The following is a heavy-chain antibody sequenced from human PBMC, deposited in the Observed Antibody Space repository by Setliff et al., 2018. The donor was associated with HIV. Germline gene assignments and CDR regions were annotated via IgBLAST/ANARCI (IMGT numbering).Heavy chain of an antibody. J-gene: IGHJ3*02. CDR2: INPNSGGT. Sequence: ASVKVSCKASGYTFSDYYMHWVRQALGQGLEWMGWINPNSGGTNYAQKFQGRVNMTRDTSISTTYMELSRLRSDDTAVYYCARDPGYKSTWYGVFDIWGQGTMVTVSS. CDR3: ARDPGYKSTWYGVFDI. D-gene: IGHD6-13*01. V-gene: IGHV1-2*02. CDR1: GYTFSDYY.